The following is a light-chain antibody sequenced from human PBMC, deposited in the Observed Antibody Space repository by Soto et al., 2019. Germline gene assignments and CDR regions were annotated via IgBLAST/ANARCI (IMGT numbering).Light chain of an antibody. CDR1: QTISRV. V-gene: IGKV1-39*01. CDR2: AAS. J-gene: IGKJ4*01. Sequence: DIQMTQSPSSLSASVGDKVTITCRAIQTISRVVNWYQHKPGKGPNLLIHAASSLQSGVPSRFSGSGSGTDFTLTISSLQPEDFATYYCQQTYVSPPTFGGGTKVEIK. CDR3: QQTYVSPPT.